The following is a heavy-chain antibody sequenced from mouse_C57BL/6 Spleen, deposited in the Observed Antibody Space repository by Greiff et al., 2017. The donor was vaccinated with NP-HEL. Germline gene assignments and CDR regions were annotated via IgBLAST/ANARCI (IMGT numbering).Heavy chain of an antibody. CDR3: ARFWVLDY. CDR2: INPNNGGT. V-gene: IGHV1-26*01. D-gene: IGHD4-1*01. Sequence: EVQLQQSGPELVKPGASVKISCKASGYTFTDYYMNWVKQSHGKSLEWIGDINPNNGGTSYNQKFKGKATLTVDKSSSTAYMELRSLTSEDSAVYYCARFWVLDYWGQGTTLTVSS. J-gene: IGHJ2*01. CDR1: GYTFTDYY.